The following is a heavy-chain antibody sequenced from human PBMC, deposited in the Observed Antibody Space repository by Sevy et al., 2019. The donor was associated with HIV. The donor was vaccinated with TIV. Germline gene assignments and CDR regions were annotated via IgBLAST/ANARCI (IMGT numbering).Heavy chain of an antibody. Sequence: GGSLRLSCAASGFTFSSYAMSWVRQAPGKGLEWVSAISGSGGSTYYADSVKGRFTISRDNSKNTLYLQMNSLRAEDTAVYYCAKGLAAAGKPRAFDPWGQGTLVTVSS. CDR1: GFTFSSYA. CDR2: ISGSGGST. D-gene: IGHD6-13*01. CDR3: AKGLAAAGKPRAFDP. V-gene: IGHV3-23*01. J-gene: IGHJ5*02.